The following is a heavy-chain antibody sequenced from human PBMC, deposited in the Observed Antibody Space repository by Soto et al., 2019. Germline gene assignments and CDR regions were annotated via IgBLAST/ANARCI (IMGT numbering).Heavy chain of an antibody. CDR1: GGTLSNFA. CDR3: ATGWPVGDYGLPKGN. CDR2: IIPLYGTA. V-gene: IGHV1-69*06. J-gene: IGHJ4*02. Sequence: QVQLVQSGAEVKKPGSSVKVSCRASGGTLSNFAFSWVRQAPEQGLEWMGGIIPLYGTANDGQKFRGRVTITADKSASTGYVEVGSLGSEDTAVYYCATGWPVGDYGLPKGNWGQGTQVTVSS. D-gene: IGHD4-17*01.